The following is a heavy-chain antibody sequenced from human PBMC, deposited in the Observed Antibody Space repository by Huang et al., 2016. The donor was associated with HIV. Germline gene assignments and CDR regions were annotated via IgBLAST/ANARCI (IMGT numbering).Heavy chain of an antibody. V-gene: IGHV3-30*02. J-gene: IGHJ5*02. Sequence: QVQLVESGGGVVQPGGSLRLSCAATGFTFSSYAMHWVRQAPGKGLEWVVYIQFDGVNKNYADSVKGRFTISRDNSKNTLYLQISSLRAEDTAVYYCVKFTIDDSSVAAWGQGTLVTVS. CDR3: VKFTIDDSSVAA. CDR1: GFTFSSYA. CDR2: IQFDGVNK. D-gene: IGHD6-19*01.